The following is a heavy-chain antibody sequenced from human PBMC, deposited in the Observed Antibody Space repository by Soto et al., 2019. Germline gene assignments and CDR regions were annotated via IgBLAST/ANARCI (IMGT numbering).Heavy chain of an antibody. J-gene: IGHJ1*01. CDR2: ISGSGGST. Sequence: EVQLLESGGGLVQPGGSLRLSCAASGFTFSSYAMSWVRQAPGKGLEWVSAISGSGGSTYYADSVKGRFTISRDNSKITLYLQMNSLRAEDTAVYYYAKSYGDPRAAEYFQHWGQGTLVTVSS. V-gene: IGHV3-23*01. CDR3: AKSYGDPRAAEYFQH. D-gene: IGHD4-17*01. CDR1: GFTFSSYA.